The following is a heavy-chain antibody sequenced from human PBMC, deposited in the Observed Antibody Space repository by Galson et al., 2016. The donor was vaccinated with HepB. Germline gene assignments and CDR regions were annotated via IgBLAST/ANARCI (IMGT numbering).Heavy chain of an antibody. CDR2: ISSSGSTI. D-gene: IGHD3-22*01. CDR1: GFTFRDYY. V-gene: IGHV3-11*04. Sequence: SLRLSCAASGFTFRDYYMIWIRQAPGKGLEWISYISSSGSTIYYADSVKGRFTISRDMTKNSLYLQMNSLRAEDTAVYYCARVASWAYYYDSSGSRIPNVFDYWSQGTLGTVSS. J-gene: IGHJ4*02. CDR3: ARVASWAYYYDSSGSRIPNVFDY.